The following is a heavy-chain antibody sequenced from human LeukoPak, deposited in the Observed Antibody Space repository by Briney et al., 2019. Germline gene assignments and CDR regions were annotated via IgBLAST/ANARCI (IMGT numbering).Heavy chain of an antibody. D-gene: IGHD6-6*01. Sequence: PSETLSLTCTVSGGSISSSSYYWGWIRQPPGKGLEWIGRLYTSGSTNYNPSLKSRATMSLDTSKNQFSLKLNSVTAADTAVYYCARDLGSNSFYYGMDVWGQGTTVTVSS. V-gene: IGHV4-39*07. CDR2: LYTSGST. J-gene: IGHJ6*02. CDR1: GGSISSSSYY. CDR3: ARDLGSNSFYYGMDV.